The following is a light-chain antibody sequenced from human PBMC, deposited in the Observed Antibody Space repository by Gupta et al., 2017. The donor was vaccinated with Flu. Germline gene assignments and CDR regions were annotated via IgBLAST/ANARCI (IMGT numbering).Light chain of an antibody. J-gene: IGKJ4*01. V-gene: IGKV3-11*01. Sequence: PATLSLSPGERATHSCRASQSVSSYLARYQQRPGRAPRLLIYDASNSSTGIPARFSGSGSGTDFTLTIISREPEDFAVYYCQQRGNWPLTFGGGTKVEIK. CDR3: QQRGNWPLT. CDR2: DAS. CDR1: QSVSSY.